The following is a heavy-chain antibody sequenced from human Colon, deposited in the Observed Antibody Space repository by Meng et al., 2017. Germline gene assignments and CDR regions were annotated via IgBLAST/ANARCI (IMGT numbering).Heavy chain of an antibody. CDR2: INRDGSST. CDR3: ARGRRDGYNLDY. Sequence: EVQLGESGGGLVQPGGSLGLSCAASGFTFSSYWMHWVRQAPGKGLVWVSRINRDGSSTSYADSVKGRFTISRDDAKNTLYLQMNSLRAEDTAVYYCARGRRDGYNLDYWGQGTLVTVSS. CDR1: GFTFSSYW. D-gene: IGHD5-24*01. J-gene: IGHJ4*02. V-gene: IGHV3-74*01.